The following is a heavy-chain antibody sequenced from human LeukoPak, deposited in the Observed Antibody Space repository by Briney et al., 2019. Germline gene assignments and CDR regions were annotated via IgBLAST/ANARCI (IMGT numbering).Heavy chain of an antibody. J-gene: IGHJ4*02. V-gene: IGHV3-53*01. CDR3: ARSYGYFDY. Sequence: GGSLRLSCAASGFIVSNNYMTWVRQSPGKGLESVSVLYNTGDTYYADSVKGRFTISRDNAKNSLFLQMNSLRDEDTAVYYCARSYGYFDYWGQGTLVTVSS. D-gene: IGHD3-10*01. CDR2: LYNTGDT. CDR1: GFIVSNNY.